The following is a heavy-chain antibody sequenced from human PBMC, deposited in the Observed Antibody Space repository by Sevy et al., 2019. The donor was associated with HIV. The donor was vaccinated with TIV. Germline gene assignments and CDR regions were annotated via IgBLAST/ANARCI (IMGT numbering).Heavy chain of an antibody. J-gene: IGHJ4*02. Sequence: GGSLRLSCAASGFTFDDYTMHWVRQAPGKGLEWVSLISWNGGSTYYANSVKGLFTISRDNSKNSLYLQMNSLRTEDSALYYCVKDIRYSIGSPPGYFDYWGQGTLVTVSS. D-gene: IGHD6-19*01. CDR3: VKDIRYSIGSPPGYFDY. CDR2: ISWNGGST. CDR1: GFTFDDYT. V-gene: IGHV3-43*01.